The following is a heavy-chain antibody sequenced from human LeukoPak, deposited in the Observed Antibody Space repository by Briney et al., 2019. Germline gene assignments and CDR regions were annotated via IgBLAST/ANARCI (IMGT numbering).Heavy chain of an antibody. D-gene: IGHD3-16*01. CDR1: GGSFSGYY. CDR3: ARGHVGSYAYFYYYGMDV. V-gene: IGHV4-34*01. CDR2: IDHSGST. Sequence: SETLSLTCAVYGGSFSGYYWSWIRQPPKKGLEWIGEIDHSGSTNYNPSLKSRVTISVDTPKKQFSLKVRSVSAADAAVYYCARGHVGSYAYFYYYGMDVWGQGTTVTVSS. J-gene: IGHJ6*02.